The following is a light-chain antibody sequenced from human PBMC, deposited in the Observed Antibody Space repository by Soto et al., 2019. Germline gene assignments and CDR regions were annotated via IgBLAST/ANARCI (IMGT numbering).Light chain of an antibody. CDR1: SSDVGGYNY. CDR3: SSYTSSSTLDYV. CDR2: EVS. Sequence: SALTQPASVSGSPGQSITISCTGTSSDVGGYNYVSWYQQHPGKAPKLMIYEVSNRPSGVSNRFSGSKSGNTASLTISGLQAEDEADYYCSSYTSSSTLDYVFGTGTKVTVL. V-gene: IGLV2-14*01. J-gene: IGLJ1*01.